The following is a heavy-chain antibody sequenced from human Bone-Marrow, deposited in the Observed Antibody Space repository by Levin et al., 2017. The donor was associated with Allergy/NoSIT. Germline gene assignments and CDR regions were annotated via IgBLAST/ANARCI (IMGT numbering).Heavy chain of an antibody. J-gene: IGHJ4*02. CDR1: GFTFSNAW. V-gene: IGHV3-15*01. CDR2: IKSKTDGGTT. Sequence: LSLTCAASGFTFSNAWMSWVRQAPGKGLEWVGRIKSKTDGGTTDYAAPVKGRFTISRDDSKNTLYLQMNSLKTEDTAVYYCTTGTGYSSSWCDYWGQGTLVTVSS. D-gene: IGHD6-13*01. CDR3: TTGTGYSSSWCDY.